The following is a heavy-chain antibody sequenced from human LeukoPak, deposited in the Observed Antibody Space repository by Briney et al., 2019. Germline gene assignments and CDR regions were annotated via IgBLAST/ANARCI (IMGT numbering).Heavy chain of an antibody. Sequence: SLKVSCKASGGTFSSYAISWVRQAPGQGLEWMVGIIPIVGTANYAQKFQGRVTITTDESTSTAYMELSSLRSEDTAVYYCARDLYSGSSDVWGQGTMVTVSS. V-gene: IGHV1-69*05. CDR2: IIPIVGTA. CDR1: GGTFSSYA. CDR3: ARDLYSGSSDV. J-gene: IGHJ3*01. D-gene: IGHD1-26*01.